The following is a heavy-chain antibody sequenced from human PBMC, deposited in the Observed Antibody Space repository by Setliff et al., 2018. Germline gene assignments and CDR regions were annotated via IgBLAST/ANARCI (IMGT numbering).Heavy chain of an antibody. CDR2: IKRDESEK. V-gene: IGHV3-7*01. J-gene: IGHJ5*01. CDR1: GFTFSNYW. CDR3: AKPQVELRWGFES. Sequence: GGSLRLSCVTSGFTFSNYWMTWVRQAPGKGLEWVANIKRDESEKNYVDSVKGRFTISRDNAKNSLYLQMNSLRGEDTAVYYCAKPQVELRWGFESWG. D-gene: IGHD1-7*01.